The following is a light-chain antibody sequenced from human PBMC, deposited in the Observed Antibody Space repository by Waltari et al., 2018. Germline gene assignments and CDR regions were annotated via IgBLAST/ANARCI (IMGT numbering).Light chain of an antibody. V-gene: IGLV4-69*01. J-gene: IGLJ2*01. CDR2: LDSDGSH. Sequence: QLVLTQPPSASASLGASVKLTCTLNSGHNRYAIAWHQQQPEKGPRFLMKLDSDGSHTKGDGIPDRFSGSSSGAERYLILSSLQSEDEADYYCQSWDTGINVFGGGTKLTVL. CDR3: QSWDTGINV. CDR1: SGHNRYA.